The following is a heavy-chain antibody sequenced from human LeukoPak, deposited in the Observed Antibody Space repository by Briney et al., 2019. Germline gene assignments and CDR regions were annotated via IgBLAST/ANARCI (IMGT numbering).Heavy chain of an antibody. CDR1: GFSFSTYA. V-gene: IGHV3-33*01. D-gene: IGHD3-10*01. CDR2: IWHDASHT. CDR3: AREISGSGSYPDY. Sequence: GGSLRISRAASGFSFSTYAMHWVRQAPGKGLEWVALIWHDASHTFYTDSVKGRFTISRDNSKNTVYLQMNSLGGEDTAVYYCAREISGSGSYPDYWGQGTLVTVSS. J-gene: IGHJ4*02.